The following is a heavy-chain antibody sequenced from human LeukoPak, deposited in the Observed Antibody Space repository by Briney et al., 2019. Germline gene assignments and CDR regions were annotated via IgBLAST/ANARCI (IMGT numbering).Heavy chain of an antibody. Sequence: LRLSCAASGFTFSSYSMNWIRQPPGKGLEWIGYIYYSGSTYYNPSLKSRVTISVDTSKNQFSLKLSSVTAADTAVYYCARGGYYRYWGQGTLVTVSS. D-gene: IGHD3-3*01. J-gene: IGHJ4*02. CDR1: GFTFSSYS. CDR2: IYYSGST. V-gene: IGHV4-30-4*08. CDR3: ARGGYYRY.